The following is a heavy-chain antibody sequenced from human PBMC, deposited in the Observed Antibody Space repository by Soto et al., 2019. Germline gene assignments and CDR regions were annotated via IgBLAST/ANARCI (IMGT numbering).Heavy chain of an antibody. J-gene: IGHJ4*02. Sequence: QVQLQESGPGLVKPSQTLSLTCTVSGGSISSGDYYWSWIRQPPGKGLEWIGYIYYSGFTYYNPSLNSRLTMSVDTSKKQFSLKLSSVIAEDTAVYYCARSDNYVPFDHWGQGTLVTVSS. CDR2: IYYSGFT. D-gene: IGHD4-4*01. CDR1: GGSISSGDYY. V-gene: IGHV4-30-4*01. CDR3: ARSDNYVPFDH.